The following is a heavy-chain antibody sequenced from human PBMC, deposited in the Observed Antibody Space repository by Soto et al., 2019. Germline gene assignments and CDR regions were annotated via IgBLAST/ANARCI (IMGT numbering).Heavy chain of an antibody. CDR2: ISTSGSYI. J-gene: IGHJ3*02. CDR3: ATIGDRDGFDI. D-gene: IGHD4-17*01. Sequence: EVQLVESGGGLVKPEEFLRLSCAASGFSFSSYNMKWVRQAPGKGLEWVSSISTSGSYIFYAGSVRGRFTIFRDDAKNSLHLQMNSLRVEDTAVYYCATIGDRDGFDIWGQGTTVIVSS. V-gene: IGHV3-21*06. CDR1: GFSFSSYN.